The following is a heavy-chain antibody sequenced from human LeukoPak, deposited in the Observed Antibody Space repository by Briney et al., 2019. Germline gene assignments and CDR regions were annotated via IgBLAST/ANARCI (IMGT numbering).Heavy chain of an antibody. V-gene: IGHV3-21*04. CDR2: ISSSSSYI. J-gene: IGHJ6*03. Sequence: GGSLRLSCAASGFTFSSYSMNWVRQAPGKGLEWVSSISSSSSYIYYADSVKGRFTISRDNAKNSLYLQMNSLRAEDTALYYCARDKALWLQFGYYYYMDVWGKGTTVTVSS. D-gene: IGHD5-24*01. CDR3: ARDKALWLQFGYYYYMDV. CDR1: GFTFSSYS.